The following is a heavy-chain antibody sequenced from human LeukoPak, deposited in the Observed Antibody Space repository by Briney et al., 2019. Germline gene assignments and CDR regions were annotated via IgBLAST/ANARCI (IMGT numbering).Heavy chain of an antibody. CDR1: DGSISSSSYY. V-gene: IGHV4-39*07. CDR2: IYTSVST. CDR3: ASTPIVVVPAAIRLGWYNWFDP. J-gene: IGHJ5*02. D-gene: IGHD2-2*02. Sequence: TTSETLSLTCTVSDGSISSSSYYWGWIRQPPGKGLEWIGTIYTSVSTNYNPSLKSRVTMSVDTSKNQFSLKLSSVTAADTAVYYCASTPIVVVPAAIRLGWYNWFDPWGQGTLVTVSS.